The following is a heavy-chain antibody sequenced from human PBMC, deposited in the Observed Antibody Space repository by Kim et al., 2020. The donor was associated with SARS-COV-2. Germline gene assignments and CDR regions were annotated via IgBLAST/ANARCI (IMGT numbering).Heavy chain of an antibody. Sequence: YNPSLKGRVIISVDTSKKQFSLRLSSVTAADTAVYCCASGRQQVPGDFHHWGQGTLVTVSS. D-gene: IGHD6-13*01. CDR3: ASGRQQVPGDFHH. J-gene: IGHJ1*01. V-gene: IGHV4-59*09.